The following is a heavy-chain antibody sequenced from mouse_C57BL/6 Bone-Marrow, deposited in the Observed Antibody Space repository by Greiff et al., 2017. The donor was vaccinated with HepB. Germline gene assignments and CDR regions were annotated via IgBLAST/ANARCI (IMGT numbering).Heavy chain of an antibody. Sequence: VQLQQPGAELVMPGASVKLSCKASGYTFTSYWMHWVKQRPGQGLEWIGEIDPSDSYTNYNQKFKGKSTLTVDKSSSTAYMQLSSLTSEDSAVYYCARFPIYYYGSSYGFDYWGQGTTLTVSS. J-gene: IGHJ2*01. D-gene: IGHD1-1*01. CDR1: GYTFTSYW. CDR3: ARFPIYYYGSSYGFDY. V-gene: IGHV1-69*01. CDR2: IDPSDSYT.